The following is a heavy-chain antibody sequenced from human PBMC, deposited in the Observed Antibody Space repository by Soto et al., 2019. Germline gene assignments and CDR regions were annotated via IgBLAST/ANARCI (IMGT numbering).Heavy chain of an antibody. J-gene: IGHJ4*02. V-gene: IGHV3-30-3*01. CDR2: ISHDGSNK. D-gene: IGHD2-2*01. Sequence: QVQLVESGGGVVQPGRSLRLSCAASGFTFSSYAMHWDHQAPGKGLEWVALISHDGSNKYYADSVKGRFTISRDNSKNTLYLQMNSLRTEDTSVYYCARCSSTSCHLGADYWGQGTLVTVSS. CDR3: ARCSSTSCHLGADY. CDR1: GFTFSSYA.